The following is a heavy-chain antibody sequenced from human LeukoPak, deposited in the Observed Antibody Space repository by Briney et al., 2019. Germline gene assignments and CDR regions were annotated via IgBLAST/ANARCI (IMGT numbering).Heavy chain of an antibody. CDR3: ARYGDTAMGRGY. D-gene: IGHD5-18*01. CDR1: GYTFTYCS. Sequence: GASVKVSCKASGYTFTYCSLHWLQQAPGQGLERMRWITLYNGNTNYAKKFQGRVTITRDMSLRTAYIELSSLRSEDPAVYYWARYGDTAMGRGYWGQGTLVTVSS. J-gene: IGHJ4*02. V-gene: IGHV1-68*01. CDR2: ITLYNGNT.